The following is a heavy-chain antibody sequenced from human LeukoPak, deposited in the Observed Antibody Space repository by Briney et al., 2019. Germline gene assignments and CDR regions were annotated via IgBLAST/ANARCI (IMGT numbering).Heavy chain of an antibody. Sequence: ASVKVSCKASGYTFTSYDINWVRQATGQGLGWMGWVNPNSGHIGFAQKFQGRVSMTTNTSISTAYMEVRSLKSEDTAVYYCARGAPGSSCSGGSCPQFDFWGEATLVAVSS. J-gene: IGHJ4*02. V-gene: IGHV1-8*01. CDR1: GYTFTSYD. CDR2: VNPNSGHI. CDR3: ARGAPGSSCSGGSCPQFDF. D-gene: IGHD2-15*01.